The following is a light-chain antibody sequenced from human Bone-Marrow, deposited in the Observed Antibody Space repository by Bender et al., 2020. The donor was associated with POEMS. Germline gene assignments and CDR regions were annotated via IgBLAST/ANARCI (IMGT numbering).Light chain of an antibody. CDR1: RSDIGSYNH. Sequence: QSALTQPASVSGSPGQSITIACTGTRSDIGSYNHVSWYQQHPGKAPKFMIFEVSKRPSGISDRFSGSKSANTASLTISGLQAEDEADYYCCSYSGGNKLFGGGTKLTVL. CDR2: EVS. V-gene: IGLV2-23*02. J-gene: IGLJ2*01. CDR3: CSYSGGNKL.